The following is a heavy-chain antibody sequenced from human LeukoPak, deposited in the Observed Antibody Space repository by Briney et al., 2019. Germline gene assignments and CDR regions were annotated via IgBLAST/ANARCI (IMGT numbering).Heavy chain of an antibody. J-gene: IGHJ4*02. CDR2: IIPIFGTA. V-gene: IGHV1-69*13. CDR1: GYTFTSYY. CDR3: ARVGIVATINLFDY. D-gene: IGHD5-12*01. Sequence: GASVKVSCKASGYTFTSYYMHWVRQAPGQGLEWIGGIIPIFGTANYAQKFQGRVTITADESTSTAYMELSSLRSEDTAVYYCARVGIVATINLFDYWGQGTLVTVSS.